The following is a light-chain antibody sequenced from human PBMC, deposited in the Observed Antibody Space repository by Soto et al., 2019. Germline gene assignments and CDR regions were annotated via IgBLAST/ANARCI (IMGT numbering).Light chain of an antibody. Sequence: DIQMTQSPSSLSASVVDRVTITFQASQHIGNYLGWYQQKPGQPPKLLIHWTYTRESGVPDRFSGSGSGTDFTLTISSLQAEDVGVYYCLQYHSHPVTFGGGTKVDIK. V-gene: IGKV4-1*01. CDR3: LQYHSHPVT. CDR2: WTY. CDR1: QHIGNY. J-gene: IGKJ4*01.